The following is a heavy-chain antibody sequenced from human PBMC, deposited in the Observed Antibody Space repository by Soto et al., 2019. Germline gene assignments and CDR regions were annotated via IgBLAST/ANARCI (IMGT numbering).Heavy chain of an antibody. CDR3: ARDLWYDLREPMDV. CDR2: TYYMSKWYN. Sequence: TLSLPGALTGDIVTSTSSAWNWIRKSPSRGLEWLGRTYYMSKWYNDYSVSVKSRITINPDTSKNQCYLQLNSVTPEDTAVYYCARDLWYDLREPMDVWGQGTTVTV. D-gene: IGHD3-3*01. J-gene: IGHJ6*02. CDR1: GDIVTSTSSA. V-gene: IGHV6-1*01.